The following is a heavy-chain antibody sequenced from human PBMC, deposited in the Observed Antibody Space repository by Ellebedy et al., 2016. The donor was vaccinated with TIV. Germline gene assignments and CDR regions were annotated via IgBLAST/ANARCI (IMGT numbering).Heavy chain of an antibody. CDR2: ISYDGSNK. Sequence: GESLKISCAASGFTFSRSAMHWVRQAPGKGLEWVAVISYDGSNKYYADSVKGRVTISRDNSKNTLYLQMNSLRTEDTTVYYCAREVDNGDYWGQGTLVTVSS. CDR3: AREVDNGDY. D-gene: IGHD2-8*01. J-gene: IGHJ4*02. CDR1: GFTFSRSA. V-gene: IGHV3-30-3*01.